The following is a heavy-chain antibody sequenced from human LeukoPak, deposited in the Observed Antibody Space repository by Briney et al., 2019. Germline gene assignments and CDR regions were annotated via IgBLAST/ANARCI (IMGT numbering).Heavy chain of an antibody. V-gene: IGHV3-21*01. CDR2: ISSSSSYI. Sequence: PGGSLRLSCAASGFTFSSYSMNWVRQAPGKGPEWVSSISSSSSYIYYADSVKGRFTISRDNAKNSLYLQMNSLRAEDTAVYYCARPSIGYGDYWGQGTLVTVSS. D-gene: IGHD5-12*01. CDR3: ARPSIGYGDY. CDR1: GFTFSSYS. J-gene: IGHJ4*02.